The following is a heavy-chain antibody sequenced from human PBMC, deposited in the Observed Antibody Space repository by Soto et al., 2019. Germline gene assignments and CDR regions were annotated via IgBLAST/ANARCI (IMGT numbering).Heavy chain of an antibody. J-gene: IGHJ4*02. Sequence: QVQLVQSGADMKRPGASVKVSCKASGYTFTSYAISWVRQAPGQGLERMGWISAYNGNTNYAQNLQGRVTMTTDAAATTAYMELRILRYDDTAVYYCASVLERTTLIPFFFDYWGQGTLVSVST. CDR3: ASVLERTTLIPFFFDY. D-gene: IGHD4-17*01. V-gene: IGHV1-18*04. CDR2: ISAYNGNT. CDR1: GYTFTSYA.